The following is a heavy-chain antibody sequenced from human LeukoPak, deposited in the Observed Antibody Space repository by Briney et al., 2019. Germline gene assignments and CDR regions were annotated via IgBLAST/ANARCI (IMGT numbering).Heavy chain of an antibody. CDR2: IKQDGSEK. Sequence: PGGSLRLSCAASEFTFRSYWMRWVRQAPGKGLEWVANIKQDGSEKNYVDSVKGRFTISRDNAKNSMYLQMNSLRAEDTAVYYCATGKRYGDYYFDYWGQGTLVTVSS. D-gene: IGHD4-17*01. CDR1: EFTFRSYW. CDR3: ATGKRYGDYYFDY. V-gene: IGHV3-7*01. J-gene: IGHJ4*02.